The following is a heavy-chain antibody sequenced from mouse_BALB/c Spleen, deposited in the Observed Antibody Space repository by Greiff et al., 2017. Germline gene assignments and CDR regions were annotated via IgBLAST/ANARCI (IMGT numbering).Heavy chain of an antibody. J-gene: IGHJ4*01. V-gene: IGHV2-9*02. D-gene: IGHD2-1*01. CDR2: IWAGGST. CDR1: GFSLTSYG. CDR3: ARVGGGGNALYYAMDY. Sequence: QVQLKESGPGLVAPSQSLSITCTVSGFSLTSYGVHWVRQPPGKGLEWLGVIWAGGSTNYNSALMSRLSISKDNSKSQVFLKMNSLQTDDTAMYYCARVGGGGNALYYAMDYWGQGTSVTVSS.